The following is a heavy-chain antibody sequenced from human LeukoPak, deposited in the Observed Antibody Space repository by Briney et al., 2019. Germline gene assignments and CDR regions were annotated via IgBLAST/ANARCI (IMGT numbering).Heavy chain of an antibody. J-gene: IGHJ1*01. D-gene: IGHD2-15*01. V-gene: IGHV1-24*01. CDR1: GYTLTELS. CDR2: FDPEDGET. CDR3: ATSIVWPAAEYFQH. Sequence: ASVRVSCKVSGYTLTELSMHWVRQAPGKGLEWMGGFDPEDGETIYAQKFQGRVTMTEDTSTDTAYMELSSLRSEDTAVYYCATSIVWPAAEYFQHWGQGTLVTVSS.